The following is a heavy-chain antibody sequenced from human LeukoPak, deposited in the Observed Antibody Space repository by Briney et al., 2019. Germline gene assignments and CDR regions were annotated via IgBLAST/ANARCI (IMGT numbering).Heavy chain of an antibody. CDR2: IYPGDSDT. D-gene: IGHD5-12*01. CDR1: GYSFASYW. J-gene: IGHJ4*02. V-gene: IGHV5-51*01. Sequence: GESLKISCKASGYSFASYWIGWVRQIPGKGLEWMGIIYPGDSDTRYSPSFQGHVTISADKSISTAYLQWSSLKASDTAMYYCARLRGYDSPPRDYWGQGTLVTVSS. CDR3: ARLRGYDSPPRDY.